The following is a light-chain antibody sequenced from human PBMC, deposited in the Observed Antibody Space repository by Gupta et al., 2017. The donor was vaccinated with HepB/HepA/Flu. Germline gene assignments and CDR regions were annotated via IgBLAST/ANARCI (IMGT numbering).Light chain of an antibody. J-gene: IGKJ1*01. CDR1: RSVSSN. Sequence: EIVMTQSPATLSVSPGERATLSCRASRSVSSNLAWYQQKPGQAPRPLIYDASTRATGIPARFSGSGSGTEFTLTIRSLQSEDFAVYYCQQDDNWPWTFGQGTKVEIK. V-gene: IGKV3-15*01. CDR3: QQDDNWPWT. CDR2: DAS.